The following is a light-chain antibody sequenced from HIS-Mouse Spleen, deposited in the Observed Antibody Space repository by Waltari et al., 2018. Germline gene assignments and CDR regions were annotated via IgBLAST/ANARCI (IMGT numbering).Light chain of an antibody. J-gene: IGLJ2*01. Sequence: SYELTQPPSVSVSPGQTARITCSGDALPKKYAYWYQQKSGQAPVLVIYEERKRPSGIPGRFSGSSSGTMATLTISGAQVEDEADYYCYSTDSSGNHRVFGGGTKLTVL. CDR3: YSTDSSGNHRV. V-gene: IGLV3-10*01. CDR1: ALPKKY. CDR2: EER.